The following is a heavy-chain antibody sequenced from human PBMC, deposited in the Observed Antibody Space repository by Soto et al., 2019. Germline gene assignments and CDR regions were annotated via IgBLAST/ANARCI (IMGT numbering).Heavy chain of an antibody. CDR1: GYSFTDYH. Sequence: ASVKVSCKASGYSFTDYHIHWVRQAPGQGLEWLGRINPKSGGTSTAQKFQGWVTMTTDTSISTASMELTRLTSDDTAIYYCARGDSTDCSNGVCSFFYNHDMDVWGQGTTVTLSS. CDR3: ARGDSTDCSNGVCSFFYNHDMDV. D-gene: IGHD2-8*01. V-gene: IGHV1-2*04. CDR2: INPKSGGT. J-gene: IGHJ6*02.